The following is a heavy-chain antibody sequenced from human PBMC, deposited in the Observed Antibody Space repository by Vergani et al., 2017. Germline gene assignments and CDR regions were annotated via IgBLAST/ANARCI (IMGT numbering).Heavy chain of an antibody. V-gene: IGHV4-59*12. J-gene: IGHJ4*02. D-gene: IGHD3-9*01. CDR1: GGSISSYY. CDR2: IYYSGST. CDR3: ARRSGIVYDIFSGTQYFFDF. Sequence: QVQLQESGPGLVKPSETLSLTCTVSGGSISSYYWSWIRQPPGKGLEWIGYIYYSGSTNYNPSLKSRVTISVDTSKNQFSLRLKSLTAADTAVDYCARRSGIVYDIFSGTQYFFDFWGQGTLVTVSS.